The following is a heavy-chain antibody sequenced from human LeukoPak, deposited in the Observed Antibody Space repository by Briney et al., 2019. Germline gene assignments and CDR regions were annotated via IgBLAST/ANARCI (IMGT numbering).Heavy chain of an antibody. CDR1: GYTFTSYG. D-gene: IGHD3-22*01. CDR3: ARDSRYDSRYNWFDP. Sequence: ASVKVSCKASGYTFTSYGISWVRQAPGQGLEWMGWISAYNGNTNYAQKLQGRVTMTRDMSTSTVYMELSSLRSEDTAVYYCARDSRYDSRYNWFDPWGQGTLVTVSS. CDR2: ISAYNGNT. V-gene: IGHV1-18*01. J-gene: IGHJ5*02.